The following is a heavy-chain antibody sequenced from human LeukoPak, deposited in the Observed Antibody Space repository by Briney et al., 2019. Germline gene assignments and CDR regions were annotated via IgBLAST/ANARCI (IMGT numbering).Heavy chain of an antibody. CDR2: ISYDGSNK. D-gene: IGHD5-18*01. CDR1: GFTFSRYA. CDR3: AKGDNTAIPNY. J-gene: IGHJ4*02. V-gene: IGHV3-30-3*01. Sequence: PGGSLRLSCAASGFTFSRYALHWVRQAPGKGLEWVAAISYDGSNKYYADSVKGRFTISRDNSKNTLYLQMNSLRAEDTAVYYCAKGDNTAIPNYWGQGTLVTVSS.